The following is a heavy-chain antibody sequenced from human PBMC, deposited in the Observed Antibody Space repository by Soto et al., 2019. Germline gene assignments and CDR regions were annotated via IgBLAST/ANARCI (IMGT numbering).Heavy chain of an antibody. V-gene: IGHV3-33*01. J-gene: IGHJ3*02. Sequence: VGSLRLSCATSGFTFRDFGMHWERQAPGKGLEWVTAIWSNAINKYYRDSVRSRFSFSRGNSKNMLYLQMNNLRADDTALYYCVRERAPFDAFDIWGQGTMVTVSS. CDR1: GFTFRDFG. CDR3: VRERAPFDAFDI. CDR2: IWSNAINK.